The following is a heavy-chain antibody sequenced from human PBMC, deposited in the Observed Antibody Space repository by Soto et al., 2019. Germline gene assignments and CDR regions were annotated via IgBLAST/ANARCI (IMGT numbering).Heavy chain of an antibody. CDR1: GYTFTSYY. J-gene: IGHJ4*02. CDR3: ARDRGSDCSGGSCYSAFDY. D-gene: IGHD2-15*01. CDR2: INPSGGST. Sequence: QVQLVQSGAEVKKPGASVKVSCKASGYTFTSYYMHWVRQAPGQGLEWMGIINPSGGSTSYAQKFQGRVTMTRDTSTSTVYMELSSLRSEDTAVYYCARDRGSDCSGGSCYSAFDYWGQGNLVTVSS. V-gene: IGHV1-46*01.